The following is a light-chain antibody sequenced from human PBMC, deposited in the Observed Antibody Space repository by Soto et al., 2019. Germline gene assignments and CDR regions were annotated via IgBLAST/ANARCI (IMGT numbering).Light chain of an antibody. Sequence: QSVLTQPASVSGSPGQSITIPCTGTSSDVGSYNLVSWYQHHPGKAPKLLIYEDRKRPSGASIRFSGSKSGNTASLRISGLQAEDEADYYCCSYAGSSTLVFGGGTKLTVL. CDR3: CSYAGSSTLV. J-gene: IGLJ3*02. CDR2: EDR. V-gene: IGLV2-23*01. CDR1: SSDVGSYNL.